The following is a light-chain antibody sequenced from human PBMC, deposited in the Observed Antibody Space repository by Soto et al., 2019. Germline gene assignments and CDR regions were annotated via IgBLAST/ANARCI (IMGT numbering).Light chain of an antibody. V-gene: IGLV1-36*01. CDR1: SSNLGNNA. J-gene: IGLJ3*02. CDR2: FDD. CDR3: ASWDDDLNGPL. Sequence: QSVLTQPPSVSAAPRQRVTISCSGSSSNLGNNAVNWYQQVPGKAPKLLIHFDDREASGVSDRFSGSKSGTSASLAISALQAEDEADYYCASWDDDLNGPLFGGGTKLTVL.